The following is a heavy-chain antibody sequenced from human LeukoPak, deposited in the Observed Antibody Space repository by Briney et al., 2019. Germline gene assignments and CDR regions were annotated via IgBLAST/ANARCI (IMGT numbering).Heavy chain of an antibody. D-gene: IGHD3-10*01. CDR1: SYSISSGYY. CDR2: IHHSGST. V-gene: IGHV4-38-2*02. CDR3: ARAYYGSGRTRVAFDI. Sequence: SETLSLTCTVSSYSISSGYYWGWIRQPPGKGLEWIGSIHHSGSTDYNPSLKSRVTISVDTSKNQFSLKLSSVTAADTAVYYCARAYYGSGRTRVAFDIWGQGTMVTVSS. J-gene: IGHJ3*02.